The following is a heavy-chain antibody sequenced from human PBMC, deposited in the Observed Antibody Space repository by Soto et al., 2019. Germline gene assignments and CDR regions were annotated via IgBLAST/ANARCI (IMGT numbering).Heavy chain of an antibody. CDR3: ARDNRDCSSFNCYNPGRVFGLDV. CDR1: GFTFNNYN. CDR2: ISFDGTTD. J-gene: IGHJ6*02. D-gene: IGHD2-2*02. Sequence: GGSLRLSCAASGFTFNNYNLHWVRQAPGNSLESVAVISFDGTTDYYADSVKGRFTVSRDNSKNTLSLQMDSLRPEDTAVYYCARDNRDCSSFNCYNPGRVFGLDVWGQGTTVSVSS. V-gene: IGHV3-30-3*01.